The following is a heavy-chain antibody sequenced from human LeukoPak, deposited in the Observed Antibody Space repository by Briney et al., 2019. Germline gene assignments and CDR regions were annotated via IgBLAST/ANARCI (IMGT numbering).Heavy chain of an antibody. CDR2: ISSSSSTI. J-gene: IGHJ4*02. V-gene: IGHV3-48*01. D-gene: IGHD3-10*01. CDR3: AKEESLTMVRGVSLFRYLDY. Sequence: HSGGSLRLSCAASGFTFSTYSMNWVRQAPGKGLERVSYISSSSSTIYYADSVKGRFTISRDNSKNTLYLQMNSLRAEDTAVYYCAKEESLTMVRGVSLFRYLDYWGQGTLVTVSS. CDR1: GFTFSTYS.